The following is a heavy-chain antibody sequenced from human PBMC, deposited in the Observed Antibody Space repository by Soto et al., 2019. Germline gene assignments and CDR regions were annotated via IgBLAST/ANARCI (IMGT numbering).Heavy chain of an antibody. J-gene: IGHJ4*02. CDR1: GFTFSSYA. D-gene: IGHD3-10*01. CDR2: ISGSGGST. V-gene: IGHV3-23*01. CDR3: AQDPGRWTTADY. Sequence: EVQLLESGGGLVQPGGSLRLSCAASGFTFSSYAMSWVRQAPGKGLEWVSAISGSGGSTYYADSVKGRFTISRDNSKNTLYLQMNSLIAEDTAVYYCAQDPGRWTTADYWGQGTLVTVSS.